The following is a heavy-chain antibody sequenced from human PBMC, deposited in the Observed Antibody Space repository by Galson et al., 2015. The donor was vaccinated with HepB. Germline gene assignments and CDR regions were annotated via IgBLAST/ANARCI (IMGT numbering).Heavy chain of an antibody. CDR2: IFSNDEK. D-gene: IGHD3-16*01. Sequence: PALVKPTQTLTLTCTVSGFSLSNARMGVSWIRQPPGKALEWLAHIFSNDEKSYSTSLKSRLTISKDTSKSQVVLTMTNMDPVDTATYYCARNPDITFGGAYPYGMDVWGQGTTVTVSS. CDR3: ARNPDITFGGAYPYGMDV. V-gene: IGHV2-26*01. CDR1: GFSLSNARMG. J-gene: IGHJ6*02.